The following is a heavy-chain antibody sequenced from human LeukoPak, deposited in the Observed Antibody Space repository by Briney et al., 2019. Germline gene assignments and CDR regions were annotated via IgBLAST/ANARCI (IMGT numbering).Heavy chain of an antibody. J-gene: IGHJ4*02. CDR1: GFTFSSYS. V-gene: IGHV3-21*01. Sequence: GGSLRLSCAASGFTFSSYSMNWVRQAPGKGLEWVSSISSSNSYIYYAHSVKGRFTISRDNAKNSLYLQMNSLRAEDTAVYYCARQPGAIDYWGQGILVTVSS. CDR3: ARQPGAIDY. CDR2: ISSSNSYI.